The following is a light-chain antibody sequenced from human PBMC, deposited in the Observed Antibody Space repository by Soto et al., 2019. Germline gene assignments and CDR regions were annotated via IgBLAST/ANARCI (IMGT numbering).Light chain of an antibody. CDR3: QQRSNWPSLT. CDR1: QSVGSY. Sequence: EIVLIQSPATLSLSPGERATLSCRASQSVGSYLAWYQHKPGQAPRLLISDASNRATGIPARFSGSGSETDFTLTISSLEPEDSADYYCQQRSNWPSLTFGGGTKVDIK. J-gene: IGKJ4*01. CDR2: DAS. V-gene: IGKV3-11*01.